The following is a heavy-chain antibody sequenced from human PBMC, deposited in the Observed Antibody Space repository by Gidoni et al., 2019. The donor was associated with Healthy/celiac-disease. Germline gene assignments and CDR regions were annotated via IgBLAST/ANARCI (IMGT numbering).Heavy chain of an antibody. CDR2: INHSGST. CDR3: ARAIRAVAGIGYFYY. CDR1: GGSFSGYY. Sequence: QVQLQQWGAGLLKPSETLSATCAVHGGSFSGYYRSWIRQPPGKGLEWIGAINHSGSTNYNPSLKSRVTISVDTSKNQFSLKLSSVTAADTAVYYCARAIRAVAGIGYFYYWGQGTLVTVSS. J-gene: IGHJ4*02. D-gene: IGHD6-19*01. V-gene: IGHV4-34*01.